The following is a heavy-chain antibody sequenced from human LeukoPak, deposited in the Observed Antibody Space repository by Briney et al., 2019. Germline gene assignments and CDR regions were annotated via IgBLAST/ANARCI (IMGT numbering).Heavy chain of an antibody. CDR3: ASLARDY. CDR2: IHNDGST. CDR1: GFIVSNTY. V-gene: IGHV3-53*01. Sequence: PGGSLRLSCAASGFIVSNTYMTWGRQAPGKGLEWVSGIHNDGSTYYADSVKGRFTVSRDNSKNMLFLRMNSLRVEDTAVYFCASLARDYWGQGPLVSVSS. D-gene: IGHD3-3*02. J-gene: IGHJ4*01.